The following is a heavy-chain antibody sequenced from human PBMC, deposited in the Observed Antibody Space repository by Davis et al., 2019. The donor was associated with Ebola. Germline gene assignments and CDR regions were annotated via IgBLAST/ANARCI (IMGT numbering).Heavy chain of an antibody. CDR3: ANMRTGSSGWYYYYYGMDV. J-gene: IGHJ6*02. CDR1: GYTFTSYA. CDR2: INTNTGNP. D-gene: IGHD6-19*01. V-gene: IGHV7-4-1*02. Sequence: AASVKVSCKASGYTFTSYAMNWVRQAPGQGLEWMGWINTNTGNPTYAQGFTGRFVFSSDTSVSTAYLQISSLKAEDTAVYYCANMRTGSSGWYYYYYGMDVWGQGTTVTVSS.